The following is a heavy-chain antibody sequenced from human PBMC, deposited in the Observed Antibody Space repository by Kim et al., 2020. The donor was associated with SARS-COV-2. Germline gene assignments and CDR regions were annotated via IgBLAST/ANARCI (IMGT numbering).Heavy chain of an antibody. CDR2: INHSGST. J-gene: IGHJ5*02. Sequence: SETLSLTCAVYGGSFSGYYWSWIRQPPGKGLEWIGEINHSGSTNYNPSLKSRVTTSVDTSKNQFSLKLSSVTAADTAVYYCARVKLRYFDWLLHNWFDPWGQGTLVTVSS. V-gene: IGHV4-34*01. D-gene: IGHD3-9*01. CDR3: ARVKLRYFDWLLHNWFDP. CDR1: GGSFSGYY.